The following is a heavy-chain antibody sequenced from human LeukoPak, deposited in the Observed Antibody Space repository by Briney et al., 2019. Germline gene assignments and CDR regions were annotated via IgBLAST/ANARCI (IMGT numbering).Heavy chain of an antibody. CDR1: GFTFSNYW. CDR3: ARADYGSGSYYDY. Sequence: GGSLRLSCAASGFTFSNYWMHWVRQAPGKGLVWVSRINSDGINTSYADSVKGRFTISRDNAKNTLNLQMNSLRAEDTAVYYCARADYGSGSYYDYWGQGTLVTVSS. D-gene: IGHD3-10*01. V-gene: IGHV3-74*01. CDR2: INSDGINT. J-gene: IGHJ4*02.